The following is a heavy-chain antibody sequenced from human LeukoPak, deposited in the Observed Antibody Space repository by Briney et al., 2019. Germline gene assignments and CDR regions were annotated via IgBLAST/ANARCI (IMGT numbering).Heavy chain of an antibody. D-gene: IGHD3-3*01. CDR3: ATVNKGGVRRYYDFWSGYYAAFDY. CDR2: IIPMFGKA. V-gene: IGHV1-69*13. J-gene: IGHJ4*02. Sequence: ASVTVSCKASGGTLNNYPISWVRQAPGQGLEWMGGIIPMFGKANYAQKFQGRVTITADESTSTAYMELSSLRSEDTAVYYCATVNKGGVRRYYDFWSGYYAAFDYWGQGTLVTVSS. CDR1: GGTLNNYP.